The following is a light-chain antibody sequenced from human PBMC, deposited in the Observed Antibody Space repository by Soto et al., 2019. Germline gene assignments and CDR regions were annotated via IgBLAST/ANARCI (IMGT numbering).Light chain of an antibody. CDR3: QQFYNYPLT. V-gene: IGKV1D-13*01. Sequence: ALQWTQSPSSLSSSVRDRVTITCRAIPGSSSALAWYQHIPGKAPKLLIYDASILESGVPSRFSGSGSGTDFTLTISSLQPEDCATYYCQQFYNYPLTFVGATKVEIK. J-gene: IGKJ4*01. CDR1: PGSSSA. CDR2: DAS.